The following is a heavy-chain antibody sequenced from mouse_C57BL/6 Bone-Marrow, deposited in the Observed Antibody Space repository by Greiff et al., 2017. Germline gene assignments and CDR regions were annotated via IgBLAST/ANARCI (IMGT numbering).Heavy chain of an antibody. Sequence: EVQRVESGGGLVKPGGSLKLSCAASGFTFSSYAMSWVRQTPEKRLEWVATISAGGSYTYYPDNVKGRFTISRDNAKNNLYLQMSHLKSEDTAMYYWARHYGSSPAWFAYWGQGTLVTVSA. CDR1: GFTFSSYA. V-gene: IGHV5-4*01. D-gene: IGHD1-1*01. CDR3: ARHYGSSPAWFAY. CDR2: ISAGGSYT. J-gene: IGHJ3*01.